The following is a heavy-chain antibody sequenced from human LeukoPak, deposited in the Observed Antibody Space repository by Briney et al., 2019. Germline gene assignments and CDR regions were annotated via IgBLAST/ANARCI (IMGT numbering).Heavy chain of an antibody. CDR2: IYYSGST. CDR3: AKTPRADFDM. CDR1: GGSISSSSYY. V-gene: IGHV4-39*01. Sequence: SETLSLTCTVSGGSISSSSYYWGWLRQPPGKGLEWIGSIYYSGSTYYNPSLKSRVTISVDTSKNQFSLKLTSVTAADTAVYYCAKTPRADFDMWGQGTMVTVSS. J-gene: IGHJ3*02.